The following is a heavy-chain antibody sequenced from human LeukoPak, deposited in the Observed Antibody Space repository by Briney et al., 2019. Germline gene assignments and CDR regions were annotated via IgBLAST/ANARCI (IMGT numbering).Heavy chain of an antibody. CDR3: ARRGSCSSTSCYEYFDY. J-gene: IGHJ4*02. D-gene: IGHD2-2*01. Sequence: EESLKISCKGSGYSFTSYWIGWVRQMPGKGLEWMGIIYPGDSDTRYSPSFQGQVTISADKSINTAYLQWSSLKASDTAVYYCARRGSCSSTSCYEYFDYWGQGTLVTVSS. V-gene: IGHV5-51*01. CDR1: GYSFTSYW. CDR2: IYPGDSDT.